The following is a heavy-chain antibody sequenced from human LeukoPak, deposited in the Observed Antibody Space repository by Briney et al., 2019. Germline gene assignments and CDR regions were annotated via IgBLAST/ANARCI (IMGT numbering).Heavy chain of an antibody. D-gene: IGHD4-17*01. CDR1: GFTFSSYA. CDR3: ARDLGYGDYESFDY. J-gene: IGHJ4*02. V-gene: IGHV3-66*02. CDR2: TYSGGST. Sequence: GGSLRLSCAASGFTFSSYAMSWVRQAPGKGLEWVSVTYSGGSTYYADSVKGRFTISRDNSKNTLYLQMNSLRAEDTAVYYCARDLGYGDYESFDYWGQGTLVTVSS.